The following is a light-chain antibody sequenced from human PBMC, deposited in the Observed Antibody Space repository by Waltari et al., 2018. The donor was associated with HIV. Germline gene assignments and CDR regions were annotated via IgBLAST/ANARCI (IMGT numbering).Light chain of an antibody. Sequence: QSALAQPASVSGSPGQSITISCTGTSSDFGSYNYVSWYQHHPGKAPKLMIYEVTSRPSGVSNRFSGSKSGNTASLTISGLQAEDEADYYCSSFTASGTQVFGGGTKLTVL. CDR3: SSFTASGTQV. J-gene: IGLJ3*02. CDR2: EVT. V-gene: IGLV2-14*01. CDR1: SSDFGSYNY.